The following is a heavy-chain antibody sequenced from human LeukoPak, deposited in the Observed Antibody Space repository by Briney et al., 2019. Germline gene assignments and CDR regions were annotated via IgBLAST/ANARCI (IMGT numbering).Heavy chain of an antibody. CDR1: GGSISSYY. Sequence: PSETLSLTCTVSGGSISSYYWSWIRQPPGKGLEWIGYIYYSGTTNYNPSLESRVTVPVDPSKNQFSLKLSSVTAADTAVYFCARSYSSSFPFDNWGQGPLVTVSS. J-gene: IGHJ4*02. CDR2: IYYSGTT. CDR3: ARSYSSSFPFDN. D-gene: IGHD6-13*01. V-gene: IGHV4-59*01.